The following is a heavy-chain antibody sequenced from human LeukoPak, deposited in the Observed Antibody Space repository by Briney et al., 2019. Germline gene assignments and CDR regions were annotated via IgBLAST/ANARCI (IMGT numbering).Heavy chain of an antibody. J-gene: IGHJ4*02. CDR3: ARSKSYSSGWTDFDY. V-gene: IGHV3-13*01. CDR1: GFTFSNYG. D-gene: IGHD6-19*01. CDR2: IGTAGNT. Sequence: GGSLRLSCAASGFTFSNYGMHWVRQAPGKGLEWVSVIGTAGNTYYLGSVKGRFTISRENSKNSLFLQMNSLSAGDTAIYYCARSKSYSSGWTDFDYWGQGTLVTVSS.